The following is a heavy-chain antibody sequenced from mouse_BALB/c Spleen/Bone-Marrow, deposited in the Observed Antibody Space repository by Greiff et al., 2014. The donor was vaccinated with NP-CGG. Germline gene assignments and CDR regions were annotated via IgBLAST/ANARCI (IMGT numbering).Heavy chain of an antibody. CDR1: GYTFSSYW. V-gene: IGHV1-9*01. CDR2: ILPGSGNT. D-gene: IGHD1-2*01. CDR3: ARRLLYYFDY. Sequence: VKLQESGAELMKPGASVKISCKATGYTFSSYWIEWVKQRPGHGLEWIGEILPGSGNTNYNENFKGKATFTADTSSNTAYMQXXXXTSEDSAVYYCARRLLYYFDYWGQGTTLTVSS. J-gene: IGHJ2*01.